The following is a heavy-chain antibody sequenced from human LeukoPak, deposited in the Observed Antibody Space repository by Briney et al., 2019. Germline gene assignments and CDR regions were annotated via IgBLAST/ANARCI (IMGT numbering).Heavy chain of an antibody. CDR1: GGSISSGGYS. Sequence: TLSLTCAVSGGSISSGGYSWSWIRQPPGKGLEWIGYIYHSGSTYYNPSLKSRVTISVDRSKNQFSLKLSSVTAADTAVYYCARDFRYCSSTSCPDAFDIWGQGTMVTVSS. CDR2: IYHSGST. V-gene: IGHV4-30-2*01. D-gene: IGHD2-2*01. CDR3: ARDFRYCSSTSCPDAFDI. J-gene: IGHJ3*02.